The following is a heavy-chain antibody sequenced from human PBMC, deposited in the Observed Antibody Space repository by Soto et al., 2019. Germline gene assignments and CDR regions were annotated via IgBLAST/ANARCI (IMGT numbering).Heavy chain of an antibody. Sequence: SETLSLTCTVSGGSISSSSYYWGWIRQPPGKGLEWIGSIYYSGSTYYNPSLKSQVTISVDTSKNQFSLKLSSVTAADTAVYYCATVGDSGSYYGYWGQGTLVTVSS. J-gene: IGHJ4*02. V-gene: IGHV4-39*01. CDR3: ATVGDSGSYYGY. CDR2: IYYSGST. CDR1: GGSISSSSYY. D-gene: IGHD1-26*01.